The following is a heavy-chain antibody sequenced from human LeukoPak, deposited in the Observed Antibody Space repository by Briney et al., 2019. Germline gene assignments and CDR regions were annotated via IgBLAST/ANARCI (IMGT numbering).Heavy chain of an antibody. J-gene: IGHJ3*02. D-gene: IGHD5-12*01. CDR3: ARENAVATIEFDAFDI. CDR2: ISSSSSTI. CDR1: GFTFSSYS. V-gene: IGHV3-48*01. Sequence: GGSLRLSCAASGFTFSSYSMNWVRQAPGKGLEWVSYISSSSSTIYYADSVKGRFTISRDNAKNSLYLQMNSLRAEDTAVYYCARENAVATIEFDAFDIWGQGTMVTVSS.